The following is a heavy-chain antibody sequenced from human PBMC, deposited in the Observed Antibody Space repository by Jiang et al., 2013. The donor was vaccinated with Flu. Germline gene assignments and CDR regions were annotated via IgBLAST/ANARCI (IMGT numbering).Heavy chain of an antibody. V-gene: IGHV4-59*01. D-gene: IGHD2-21*02. CDR2: VLQWERQRQT. J-gene: IGHJ4*02. CDR1: ISGYV. Sequence: ISGYVLELDPAAPREGTGVDWLYVLQWERQRQTNYDPSLKSRVTISLDTSKNQFSLKLRSVTAADTAVYYCARGHLVVTAPLLFDYWGQGTLVTVSS. CDR3: ARGHLVVTAPLLFDY.